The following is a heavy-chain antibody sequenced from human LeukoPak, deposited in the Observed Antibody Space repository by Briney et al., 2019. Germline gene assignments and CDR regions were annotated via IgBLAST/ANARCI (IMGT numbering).Heavy chain of an antibody. J-gene: IGHJ4*02. CDR2: IYYSGST. CDR1: GGSISSYY. D-gene: IGHD4-23*01. CDR3: ARGGGNPFDY. Sequence: PSEALSLTCTVSGGSISSYYWSWIRQPPGKGLEWIGYIYYSGSTNYNPSLKSRVTISVDTSKNQFSLKLSSVTAADTAVYYCARGGGNPFDYWGQGTLVTVSS. V-gene: IGHV4-59*01.